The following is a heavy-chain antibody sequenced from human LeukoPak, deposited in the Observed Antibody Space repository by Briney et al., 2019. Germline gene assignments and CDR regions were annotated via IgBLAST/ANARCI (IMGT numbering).Heavy chain of an antibody. Sequence: SETLSLTCTVSGGSISSYYWSWIRQPPGKGLEWIGYIYYSGSTNYNPSLKSRVTISVDTSKNQFSLKLSSVTAADTAVYYCAGAYNSVGNNNGSNPWGQGTRVTVP. CDR2: IYYSGST. V-gene: IGHV4-59*01. J-gene: IGHJ5*02. CDR1: GGSISSYY. D-gene: IGHD2-15*01. CDR3: AGAYNSVGNNNGSNP.